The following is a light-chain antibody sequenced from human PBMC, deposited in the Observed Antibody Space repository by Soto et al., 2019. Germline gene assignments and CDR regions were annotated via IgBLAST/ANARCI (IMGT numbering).Light chain of an antibody. J-gene: IGLJ1*01. CDR1: SYNIGAGYD. Sequence: QSVLPQPPSMYAAPGQRFNISCTGSSYNIGAGYDVHWYQELPGQAPRLLIFGNNNRPSRVPDRFSGSKSGTSASLAITGLQAEDEADYYCQYHDNSLSDTYVLGNGTKLTVL. CDR2: GNN. CDR3: QYHDNSLSDTYV. V-gene: IGLV1-40*01.